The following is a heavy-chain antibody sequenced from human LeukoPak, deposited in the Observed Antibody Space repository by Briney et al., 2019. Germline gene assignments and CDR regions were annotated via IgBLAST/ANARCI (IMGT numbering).Heavy chain of an antibody. V-gene: IGHV1-46*01. CDR3: ATDLWGRATGYFDH. CDR2: INPSGGST. Sequence: GASVKVSCKASGYTFTSYYMHWVRQAPGQGLEWMGIINPSGGSTSHAQKFQSRVTMTRDTSTRTVYMELSSLRSEDTAVYYCATDLWGRATGYFDHWGQGTLVTVSS. J-gene: IGHJ4*02. CDR1: GYTFTSYY. D-gene: IGHD5-12*01.